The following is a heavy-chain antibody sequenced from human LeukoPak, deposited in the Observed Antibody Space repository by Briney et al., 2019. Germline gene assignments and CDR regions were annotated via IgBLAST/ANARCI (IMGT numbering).Heavy chain of an antibody. CDR1: GFSLSTSGVG. CDR3: AHSEVKYGSGPIPGWFDP. J-gene: IGHJ5*02. V-gene: IGHV2-5*02. Sequence: SGPTLVKPTQTLTLTCTFSGFSLSTSGVGVGWIRQPPGKALEWLALIYWDDDKRYSPSLKSRLTITKDTSKNQVVLTMTNMDPVDTATYYCAHSEVKYGSGPIPGWFDPWGQGTLVTVSS. D-gene: IGHD3-10*01. CDR2: IYWDDDK.